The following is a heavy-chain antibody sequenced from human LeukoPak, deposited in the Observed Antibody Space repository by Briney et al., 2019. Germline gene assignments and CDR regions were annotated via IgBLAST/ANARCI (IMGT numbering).Heavy chain of an antibody. CDR2: ISGSGDRT. D-gene: IGHD2-15*01. V-gene: IGHV3-23*01. J-gene: IGHJ4*02. CDR1: GFTFNSYA. Sequence: PGGSLRLSCAASGFTFNSYAMTWVRQAPGTGLEWASTISGSGDRTYYADSVKGRFTISRDTSKNTLYLQMNSLRREDTAIYYCAKDFGGGTSHWSQGTLVTVYS. CDR3: AKDFGGGTSH.